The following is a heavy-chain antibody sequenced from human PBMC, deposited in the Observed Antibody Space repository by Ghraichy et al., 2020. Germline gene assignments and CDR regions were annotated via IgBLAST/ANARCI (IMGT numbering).Heavy chain of an antibody. J-gene: IGHJ4*02. CDR2: AYNGGST. V-gene: IGHV3-66*01. CDR3: ARDHHCDGDC. CDR1: GSIVSDSY. D-gene: IGHD2-21*01. Sequence: GGSLRLSCAASGSIVSDSYMSWVRQAPGKGLEWVSIAYNGGSTYYADSVKGRFTISRDSSKNTLYLQMNSLRAEDTAVYYCARDHHCDGDCWGQGTLVTGSS.